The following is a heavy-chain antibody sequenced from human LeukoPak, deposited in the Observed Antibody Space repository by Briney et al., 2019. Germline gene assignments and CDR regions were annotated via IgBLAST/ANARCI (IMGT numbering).Heavy chain of an antibody. Sequence: PETLSLTCAVYGGSFSTYYWSWIRQPPGKGLEWIGEINHSGSTNYNPSLKSRVTISVDTSKNQFSLKLSSVTAADTAVYYCARSGFDDAFDIWGQGTMVTVSS. V-gene: IGHV4-34*01. CDR2: INHSGST. CDR3: ARSGFDDAFDI. CDR1: GGSFSTYY. J-gene: IGHJ3*02. D-gene: IGHD3-10*01.